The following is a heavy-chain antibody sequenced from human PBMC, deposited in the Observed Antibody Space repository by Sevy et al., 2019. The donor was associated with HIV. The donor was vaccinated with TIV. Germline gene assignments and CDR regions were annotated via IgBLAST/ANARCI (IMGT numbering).Heavy chain of an antibody. CDR1: AYTFTTHW. CDR3: ARLDSYSIGWSPRYYFDY. CDR2: MSPGDSDP. J-gene: IGHJ4*02. Sequence: GESLKISCKGSAYTFTTHWIGWVRQMPGKGLEWMGIMSPGDSDPRYIPSFQGKVTMSVDKSVSTAYLHWHSLATSDTAIYYCARLDSYSIGWSPRYYFDYWGQGTLVTVSS. V-gene: IGHV5-51*01. D-gene: IGHD6-19*01.